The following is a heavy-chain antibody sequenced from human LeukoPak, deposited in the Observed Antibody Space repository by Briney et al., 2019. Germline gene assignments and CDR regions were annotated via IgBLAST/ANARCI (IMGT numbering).Heavy chain of an antibody. V-gene: IGHV4-59*01. CDR2: IYYSGST. CDR1: GGSISSYY. J-gene: IGHJ3*02. CDR3: ARGDIVVVPAAGDAFDI. Sequence: PSETLSLTCTVPGGSISSYYWSWIRQPPGKGPEWIGHIYYSGSTNYNPSLKSRVTLSVDTSKNQFSLKLSSVTAADTAVYYCARGDIVVVPAAGDAFDIWGQGTMVTVSS. D-gene: IGHD2-2*01.